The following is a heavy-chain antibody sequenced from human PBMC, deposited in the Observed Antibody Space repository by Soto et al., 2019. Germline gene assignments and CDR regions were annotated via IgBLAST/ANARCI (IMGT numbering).Heavy chain of an antibody. CDR1: GGSISSYY. Sequence: SVTLSLTCTVSGGSISSYYWILIRQPPGKGLEWIGYIYYSGSTNYNPSLKSRVTISVDTSKNQFSLKLSSVTAADTAVYYCARAWGYAFDIWGQGTMVTVSS. CDR3: ARAWGYAFDI. D-gene: IGHD7-27*01. CDR2: IYYSGST. V-gene: IGHV4-59*01. J-gene: IGHJ3*02.